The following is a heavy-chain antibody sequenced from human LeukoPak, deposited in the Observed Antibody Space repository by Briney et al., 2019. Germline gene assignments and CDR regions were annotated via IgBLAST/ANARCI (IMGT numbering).Heavy chain of an antibody. V-gene: IGHV3-30*04. CDR3: ARRGGYCSSTSCYGGYFDY. J-gene: IGHJ4*02. CDR1: GFTFSSYA. Sequence: GGSLRLSCAASGFTFSSYAMHWVRQAPGKGLEWVAVISYDGSNKYYADSVKGRSTISRDNSKNTLYLQMNSLRAEDTAVYYCARRGGYCSSTSCYGGYFDYWGQGTLVTVSS. CDR2: ISYDGSNK. D-gene: IGHD2-2*01.